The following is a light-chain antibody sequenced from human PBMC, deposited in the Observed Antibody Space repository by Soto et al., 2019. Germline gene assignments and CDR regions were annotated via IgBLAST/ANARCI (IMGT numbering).Light chain of an antibody. Sequence: QSALTQPASASGSPGQSITISCNGTTADVGSSKFVSWYQQHPGKAPKLILYEATKRPAGVSNRFSGSKSGNTASLTISGLQPEAEAGYYWCSYVLGTITYYVFGIGTKVTAL. J-gene: IGLJ1*01. V-gene: IGLV2-23*01. CDR1: TADVGSSKF. CDR3: CSYVLGTITYYV. CDR2: EAT.